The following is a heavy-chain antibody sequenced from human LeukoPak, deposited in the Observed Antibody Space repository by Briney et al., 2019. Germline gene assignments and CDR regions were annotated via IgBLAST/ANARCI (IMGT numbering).Heavy chain of an antibody. CDR2: INDSGST. V-gene: IGHV4-59*01. CDR1: GGSINSYY. D-gene: IGHD3-10*01. Sequence: SETLSLTCTVSGGSINSYYWSWIRQPPGKGLEWIGYINDSGSTNYNPSLKSRVTISVDTSKNQFSLKLSSVTAADTAVYLCARDTYGSGLFDYWGQGTLVTVSS. CDR3: ARDTYGSGLFDY. J-gene: IGHJ4*02.